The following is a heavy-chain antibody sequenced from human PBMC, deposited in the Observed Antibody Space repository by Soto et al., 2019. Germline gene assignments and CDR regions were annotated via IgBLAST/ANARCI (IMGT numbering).Heavy chain of an antibody. J-gene: IGHJ3*02. CDR1: GYTFTSYD. Sequence: ASVKVSCKASGYTFTSYDINWVRQATGQGLEWMGWMNPNSGNTGYAQKFQGRVTMTRNTSISTAYMELSSLRSEDTAVYYCARGRRYCSSTSCYDYAFDIWGQGTMVPVSS. CDR2: MNPNSGNT. CDR3: ARGRRYCSSTSCYDYAFDI. V-gene: IGHV1-8*01. D-gene: IGHD2-2*01.